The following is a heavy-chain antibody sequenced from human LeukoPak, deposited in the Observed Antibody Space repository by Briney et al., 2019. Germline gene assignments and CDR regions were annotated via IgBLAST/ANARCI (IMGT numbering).Heavy chain of an antibody. J-gene: IGHJ4*02. CDR1: GYTFTNFY. D-gene: IGHD3-10*01. CDR2: INPRGGSA. CDR3: ARDYHGSGSLTTFDY. Sequence: ASVKVSCKASGYTFTNFYMHWVRQVPGQGLEWMGIINPRGGSASSAQKFQGRVTLTRDTSTSTVYMELSRLRSEDTALYYCARDYHGSGSLTTFDYWGQGTLVTVSS. V-gene: IGHV1-46*01.